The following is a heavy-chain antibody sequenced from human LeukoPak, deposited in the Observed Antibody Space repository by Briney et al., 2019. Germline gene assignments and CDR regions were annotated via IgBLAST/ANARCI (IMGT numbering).Heavy chain of an antibody. J-gene: IGHJ2*01. V-gene: IGHV1-2*02. CDR2: INPNSGGT. D-gene: IGHD5-12*01. CDR1: GYTFTGYY. CDR3: ARDRRRYSGYEGYWYFDL. Sequence: GASVKVSCKASGYTFTGYYMLWVRQAPGQGLEWMGWINPNSGGTNYAQKFQGRVTMTRDTSISTAYMELSRLRSDDTAVYYCARDRRRYSGYEGYWYFDLWGRGTLVTVSS.